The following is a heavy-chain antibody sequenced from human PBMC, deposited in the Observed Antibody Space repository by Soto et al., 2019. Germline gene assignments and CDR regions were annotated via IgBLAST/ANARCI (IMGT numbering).Heavy chain of an antibody. CDR2: IKSKTDGGTT. J-gene: IGHJ6*02. Sequence: GGSLRLSCAASGFTFSNAWMSWVRQAPGKGLEWVGRIKSKTDGGTTDYAAPVKGRFTISRDDSKNTLYLQMNSLKTEDTAVYYCTLGHYYYYYGMDVWGQGTTVTVSS. CDR3: TLGHYYYYYGMDV. V-gene: IGHV3-15*01. CDR1: GFTFSNAW.